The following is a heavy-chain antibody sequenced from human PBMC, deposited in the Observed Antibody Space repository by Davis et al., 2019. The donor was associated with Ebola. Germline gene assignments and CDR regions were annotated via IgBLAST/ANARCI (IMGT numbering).Heavy chain of an antibody. J-gene: IGHJ6*02. V-gene: IGHV1-46*01. D-gene: IGHD2-15*01. Sequence: ASVKVSCKASGYTFTSHYMHWVRQAPGQGLEWMGIINPSGGSTSYAQKFQGRVTMTRDTSTSTVYMELSSLRSEDTAVYYCARVPKPSPYCSGGSCYSYYYGMDVWGQGTTVTVSS. CDR1: GYTFTSHY. CDR3: ARVPKPSPYCSGGSCYSYYYGMDV. CDR2: INPSGGST.